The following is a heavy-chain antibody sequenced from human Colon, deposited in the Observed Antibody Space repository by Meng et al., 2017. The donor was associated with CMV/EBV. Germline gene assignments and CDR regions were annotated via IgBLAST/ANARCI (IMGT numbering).Heavy chain of an antibody. CDR1: GFTFADYA. V-gene: IGHV3-9*01. J-gene: IGHJ6*02. CDR2: ISWNSGSI. CDR3: AKQLYCSSTSCYGAYYYYYGMDV. D-gene: IGHD2-2*01. Sequence: GGSLRLSCAASGFTFADYAMHWVRQAPGKGLEWVSGISWNSGSIGYADSVKGRFTISRDNAKNSLYLQMNSLRAEDTALYYCAKQLYCSSTSCYGAYYYYYGMDVWGQGTTVTVSS.